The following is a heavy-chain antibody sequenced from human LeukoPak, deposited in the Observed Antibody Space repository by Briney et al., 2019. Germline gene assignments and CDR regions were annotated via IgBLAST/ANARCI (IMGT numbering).Heavy chain of an antibody. D-gene: IGHD1-1*01. V-gene: IGHV3-53*01. Sequence: PGGSLRLSCAASGFTISSNYMSWVRQAPGKGLECVSVIYSGGSAFYADSVKGRFAISRDNSKNTVYLQMNSLRAEDTAVYYCARGAGTTLSHFDYWGQGTLLSVSS. J-gene: IGHJ4*02. CDR3: ARGAGTTLSHFDY. CDR1: GFTISSNY. CDR2: IYSGGSA.